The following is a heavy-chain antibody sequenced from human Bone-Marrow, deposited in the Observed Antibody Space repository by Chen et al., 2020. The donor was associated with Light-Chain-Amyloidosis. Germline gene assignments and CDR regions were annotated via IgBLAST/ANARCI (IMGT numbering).Heavy chain of an antibody. CDR2: IRGSGGRR. CDR1: GFAFSSYA. CDR3: AKDISYDDILPGYPADAFDI. J-gene: IGHJ3*02. V-gene: IGHV3-23*04. D-gene: IGHD3-9*01. Sequence: EVQLVESGGGLLQRGGSLRLSSEASGFAFSSYAMSWVRQAPGKGLGWGSTIRGSGGRRYYGDAVKGRLTISRDNSKNALLLQMNSLRAEDTAVYYCAKDISYDDILPGYPADAFDIWGQGTMVTVSS.